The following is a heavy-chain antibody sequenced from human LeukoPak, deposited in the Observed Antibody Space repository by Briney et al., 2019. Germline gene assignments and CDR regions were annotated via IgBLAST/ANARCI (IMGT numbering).Heavy chain of an antibody. CDR2: SYYSGST. J-gene: IGHJ4*02. CDR3: AKSGSYYGSTSG. V-gene: IGHV4-31*02. CDR1: GVSISSGGYY. Sequence: SETLSLTCTVSGVSISSGGYYWSWIRQHPGNGLEWIGYSYYSGSTNYNPSLKSRVTISLDTSKNQFSLKLTSVTAADTAFYYCAKSGSYYGSTSGWGQGTLVTVSP. D-gene: IGHD3-10*01.